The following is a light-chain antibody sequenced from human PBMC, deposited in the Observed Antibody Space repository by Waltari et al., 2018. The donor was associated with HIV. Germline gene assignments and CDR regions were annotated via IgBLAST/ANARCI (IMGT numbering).Light chain of an antibody. J-gene: IGLJ3*02. CDR1: NSDIGRYDH. CDR2: DVI. Sequence: QSALTQPHSLSGSPGQAVTVPCNGTNSDIGRYDHVSWYQAHSDKAPRVIIYDVIKRPSGVPDRIIGSKSGNTASLTISGLQTEDDAEYFCCSYGGSYTWLFGGGTKVTVL. V-gene: IGLV2-11*01. CDR3: CSYGGSYTWL.